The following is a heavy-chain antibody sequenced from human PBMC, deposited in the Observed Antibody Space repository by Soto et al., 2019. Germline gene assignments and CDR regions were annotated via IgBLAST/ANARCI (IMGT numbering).Heavy chain of an antibody. CDR2: IYYSGST. CDR3: ARVERLMVDNWFDP. J-gene: IGHJ5*02. D-gene: IGHD2-8*01. Sequence: SETLSLTCTVSGGSISSGGYYWSWIRQLPGKGLEWIGYIYYSGSTYFNPSLKSRVTISVDTSKNQFSLKLSSVTAADTAVYYCARVERLMVDNWFDPWGQGTLVTVSS. V-gene: IGHV4-31*03. CDR1: GGSISSGGYY.